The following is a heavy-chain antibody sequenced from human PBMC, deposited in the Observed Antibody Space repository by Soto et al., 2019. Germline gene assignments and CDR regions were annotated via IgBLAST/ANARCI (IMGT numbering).Heavy chain of an antibody. CDR2: IYDSGST. CDR3: ARGVYVDYYGMDV. D-gene: IGHD2-8*01. CDR1: GASISGYF. J-gene: IGHJ6*02. V-gene: IGHV4-59*01. Sequence: SETLSLTCTVSGASISGYFWSWIRQPPGKGLEWIGDIYDSGSTSDNPSLRSRATILVDTSKNQFSLEMSSMTAADTAVYYCARGVYVDYYGMDVWGQGTTVTVSS.